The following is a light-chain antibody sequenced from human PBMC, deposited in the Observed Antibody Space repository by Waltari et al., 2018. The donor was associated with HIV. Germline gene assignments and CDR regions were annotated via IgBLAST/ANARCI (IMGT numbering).Light chain of an antibody. V-gene: IGLV1-47*01. Sequence: SGVPQPPYASGTPAQRVTTSSSRHTSNLGRTYAFCYQHLPGTAPKLLIHRNDQRPSGVPDRFFGSTSGTSASLAISGLRSEDEADYYCVTWDDSLRGVVFGGGTKVAVL. CDR3: VTWDDSLRGVV. CDR1: TSNLGRTY. CDR2: RND. J-gene: IGLJ2*01.